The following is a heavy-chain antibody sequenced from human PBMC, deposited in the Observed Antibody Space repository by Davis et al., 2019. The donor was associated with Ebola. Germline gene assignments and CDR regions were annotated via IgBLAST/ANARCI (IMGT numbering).Heavy chain of an antibody. D-gene: IGHD5/OR15-5a*01. V-gene: IGHV1-2*04. Sequence: AASVKVSCKASGYTFIDYYIHWVRQAPGQGLEWMGWINPKSGGTKCAQKFQDWITMTRGTSITTAYVELSGLTSDDTAIYYCARAVSPTADYYMDVWGKGTAVTVSS. CDR2: INPKSGGT. CDR1: GYTFIDYY. J-gene: IGHJ6*03. CDR3: ARAVSPTADYYMDV.